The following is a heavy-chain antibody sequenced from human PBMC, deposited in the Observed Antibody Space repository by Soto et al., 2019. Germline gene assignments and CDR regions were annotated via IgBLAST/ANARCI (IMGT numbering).Heavy chain of an antibody. D-gene: IGHD3-22*01. V-gene: IGHV4-34*01. CDR1: GGSFSGYY. CDR3: ARAGGGMIVVVTPRYNWFDP. CDR2: INHSGST. J-gene: IGHJ5*02. Sequence: SETLSLTCAVYGGSFSGYYWTWIRQPPGTGLEWIGEINHSGSTNYNPSLKSRVTISVDTSKNQFSLKLTSVTAADTAVYYCARAGGGMIVVVTPRYNWFDPWGQGTLVTVSS.